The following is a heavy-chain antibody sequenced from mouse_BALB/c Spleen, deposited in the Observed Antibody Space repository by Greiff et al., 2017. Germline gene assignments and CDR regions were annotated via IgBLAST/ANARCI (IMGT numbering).Heavy chain of an antibody. Sequence: EVQLVESGGDLVKPGGSLKLSCAASGFTFSSYGMSWVRQTPDKRLEWVATISSGGSYTYYPDSVKGRFTISRDNAKNTLYLQMSSLKSEDTAMYYCARSLATTVVAYYAMDYWGQGTSVTVSS. CDR3: ARSLATTVVAYYAMDY. CDR1: GFTFSSYG. V-gene: IGHV5-6*01. D-gene: IGHD1-1*01. CDR2: ISSGGSYT. J-gene: IGHJ4*01.